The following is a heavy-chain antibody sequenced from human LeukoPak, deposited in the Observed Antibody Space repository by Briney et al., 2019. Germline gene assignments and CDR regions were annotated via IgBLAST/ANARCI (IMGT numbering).Heavy chain of an antibody. CDR2: ISYDGSNT. Sequence: QTGGSLRLSCAASGFTFSNYGMHWVRQAPGKGLEWVAVISYDGSNTYYADSVKGRFTISRDNSRNTLYLQMSSLRAEDTAVYYCAMGLDQLFDYWGQGTLVTVSS. J-gene: IGHJ4*02. CDR1: GFTFSNYG. D-gene: IGHD2-2*01. CDR3: AMGLDQLFDY. V-gene: IGHV3-30*03.